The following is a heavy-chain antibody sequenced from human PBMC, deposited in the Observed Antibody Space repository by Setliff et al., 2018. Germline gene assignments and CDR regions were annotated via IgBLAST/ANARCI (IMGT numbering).Heavy chain of an antibody. CDR3: ARGGGSVLPNYYYFDYMDV. CDR1: GGSFSGYY. J-gene: IGHJ6*03. Sequence: SETLSLTCAVYGGSFSGYYWSWIRQPPGKGLEWIGEINHSGSTNYNQSLKSRVTLSVDTSKNQFSLQLTSVTAADTAIYYCARGGGSVLPNYYYFDYMDVWGKGTTVTV. CDR2: INHSGST. V-gene: IGHV4-34*01. D-gene: IGHD2-15*01.